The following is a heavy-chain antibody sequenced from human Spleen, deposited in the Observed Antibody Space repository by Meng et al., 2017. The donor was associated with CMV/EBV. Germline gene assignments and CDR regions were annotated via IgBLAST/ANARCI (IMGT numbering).Heavy chain of an antibody. CDR3: AETYYDFWSGYYSPSFDY. V-gene: IGHV3-23*01. Sequence: FSSYAMSWVRQAPGKGLEWVSAISGSGGSTYYADSVKGRFTISRDNSKNTLYLQMNSLRAEDTAVYYCAETYYDFWSGYYSPSFDYWGQGTLVTVSS. CDR1: FSSYA. D-gene: IGHD3-3*01. CDR2: ISGSGGST. J-gene: IGHJ4*02.